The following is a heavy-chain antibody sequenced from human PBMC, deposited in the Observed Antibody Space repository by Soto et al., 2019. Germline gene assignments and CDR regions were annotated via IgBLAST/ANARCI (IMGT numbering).Heavy chain of an antibody. CDR3: AGGKVDYFDY. D-gene: IGHD1-26*01. CDR2: MNPNSGNT. V-gene: IGHV1-8*01. Sequence: ASVKVSCKASGYTFTSYDINWVRQATGQGLEWMGWMNPNSGNTGHAQKFQGRVTMTRNTSISTAYMELSSLRSEDTAVYYCAGGKVDYFDYWGQGTLVTVSS. CDR1: GYTFTSYD. J-gene: IGHJ4*02.